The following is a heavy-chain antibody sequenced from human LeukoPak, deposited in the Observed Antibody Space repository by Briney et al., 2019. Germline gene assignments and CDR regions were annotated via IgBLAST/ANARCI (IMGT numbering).Heavy chain of an antibody. J-gene: IGHJ6*02. D-gene: IGHD3-3*01. V-gene: IGHV4-39*01. CDR1: GGSISSSSYY. CDR2: IYYSGST. Sequence: SETLSLTCTVSGGSISSSSYYWGWIRQLPGKGLEWIGSIYYSGSTYYNPSLKSRVTISVDTSKNQFSLKLSSVTAADTAVYYCARHYDFWSGYGMDVWGQGTTVTVSS. CDR3: ARHYDFWSGYGMDV.